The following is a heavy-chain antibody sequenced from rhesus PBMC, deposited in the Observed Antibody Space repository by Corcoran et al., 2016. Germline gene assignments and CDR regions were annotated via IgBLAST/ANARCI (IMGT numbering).Heavy chain of an antibody. CDR3: ARARYHYDNDY. V-gene: IGHV4-80*01. D-gene: IGHD3-28*01. Sequence: QMQLQESGPGPVKPSETLSLTCAVSGASIRSYWWGWTRPAPGKGLEWIGEIDGNTGRTRYNPSLRSRVTVSRDASKNQVSLKLTSVTAADTAVYYCARARYHYDNDYWGQGVLVTVSS. J-gene: IGHJ4*01. CDR2: IDGNTGRT. CDR1: GASIRSYW.